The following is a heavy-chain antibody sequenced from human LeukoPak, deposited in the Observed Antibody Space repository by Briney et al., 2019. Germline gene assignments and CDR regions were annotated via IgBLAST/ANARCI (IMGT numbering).Heavy chain of an antibody. J-gene: IGHJ5*02. CDR1: GYTFTSYD. CDR3: AREEYYYGSGNWFDP. Sequence: ASVKVSCKASGYTFTSYDINWVRQATGQGLEWMGWINPNSGGTNYAQKFQGRVTMTRDTSISTAYMELSRLRSDDTAVYYCAREEYYYGSGNWFDPWGQGTLVTVSS. D-gene: IGHD3-10*01. V-gene: IGHV1-2*02. CDR2: INPNSGGT.